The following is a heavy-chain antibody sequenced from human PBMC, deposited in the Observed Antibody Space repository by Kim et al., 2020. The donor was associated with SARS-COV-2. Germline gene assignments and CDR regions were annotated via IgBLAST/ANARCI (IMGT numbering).Heavy chain of an antibody. J-gene: IGHJ6*02. CDR3: ARYCSSTSCYGGVYYYYGMDV. D-gene: IGHD2-2*01. CDR2: IYTSGST. Sequence: SETLSLTCTVSGGSISSYYWSWIRQPAGKGLEWIGRIYTSGSTNYNPSLKSRVTMSVDTSKNQFSLKLSSVTAADTAVYYCARYCSSTSCYGGVYYYYGMDVWGQGTTVTVSS. CDR1: GGSISSYY. V-gene: IGHV4-4*07.